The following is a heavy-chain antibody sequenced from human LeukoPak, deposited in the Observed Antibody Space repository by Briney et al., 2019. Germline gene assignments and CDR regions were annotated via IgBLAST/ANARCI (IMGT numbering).Heavy chain of an antibody. D-gene: IGHD4-17*01. CDR3: ATVSYGDYDH. CDR2: ISGNGGGT. Sequence: GGSLRLSCVGSEFTFSNYAMSWVRQAPGRGLEWVSSISGNGGGTYYADSVKGRFTISRDNAKNTLYLQMNSLRAEDTAVYYCATVSYGDYDHWGQGTLVTVSS. J-gene: IGHJ5*02. V-gene: IGHV3-23*01. CDR1: EFTFSNYA.